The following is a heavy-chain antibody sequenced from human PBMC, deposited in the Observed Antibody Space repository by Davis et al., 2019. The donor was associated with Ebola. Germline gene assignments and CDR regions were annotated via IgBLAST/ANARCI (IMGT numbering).Heavy chain of an antibody. V-gene: IGHV1-18*04. CDR3: ARGFRPNLVPAAIGFDP. CDR1: GYTFITYG. D-gene: IGHD2-2*01. J-gene: IGHJ5*02. CDR2: ISANNGIT. Sequence: ASVKVSCKASGYTFITYGLSWVRQAPGQGLEWMGWISANNGITNYAKKFQGRLTMTTDTSTSTAHMELRSLRSDDTAVYYCARGFRPNLVPAAIGFDPWGQGTLVTVSS.